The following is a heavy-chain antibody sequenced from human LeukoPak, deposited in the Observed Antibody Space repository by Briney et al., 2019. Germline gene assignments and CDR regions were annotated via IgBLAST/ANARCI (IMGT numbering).Heavy chain of an antibody. J-gene: IGHJ5*02. CDR3: ARGFGDWGLSWFDP. CDR1: GGSVSSGSYY. Sequence: SETLSLTCTVSGGSVSSGSYYWSWIRQPPGRGLEWIGYIYYSGSAKYNPSLKSRVTISVDTSKNQFSLKLTSVTAADTAVYYCARGFGDWGLSWFDPWGQGTLVTVSS. D-gene: IGHD3-10*01. V-gene: IGHV4-61*01. CDR2: IYYSGSA.